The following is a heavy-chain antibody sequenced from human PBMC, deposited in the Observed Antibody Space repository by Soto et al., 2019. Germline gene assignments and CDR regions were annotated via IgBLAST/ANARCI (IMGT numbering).Heavy chain of an antibody. V-gene: IGHV6-1*01. D-gene: IGHD3-9*01. CDR1: GDSVSSNSAA. J-gene: IGHJ4*02. Sequence: SQTLSLTCAISGDSVSSNSAAWNWIRQSPSRGLEWLGRTYYRSKWYNDYAVSVKSRITINPDTSKNQFSLQLNSVTPEDTAVYYCARDRDYDILTVGTFDYWGQGTLVTVSS. CDR3: ARDRDYDILTVGTFDY. CDR2: TYYRSKWYN.